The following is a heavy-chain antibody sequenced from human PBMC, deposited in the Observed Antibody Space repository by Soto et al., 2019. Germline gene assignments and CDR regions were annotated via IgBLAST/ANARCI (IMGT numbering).Heavy chain of an antibody. CDR1: GYTFSLYF. CDR3: ARDPSDSSGNYDY. D-gene: IGHD3-22*01. CDR2: INPDSGVT. V-gene: IGHV1-2*02. Sequence: ASVKVSCKASGYTFSLYFIHWVRQAPGEGLEWVGWINPDSGVTQYAQKYQGRVTMTSDTSIRTAYMDLTGLTSDDTAVYFCARDPSDSSGNYDYWGQGTLVTVSS. J-gene: IGHJ4*02.